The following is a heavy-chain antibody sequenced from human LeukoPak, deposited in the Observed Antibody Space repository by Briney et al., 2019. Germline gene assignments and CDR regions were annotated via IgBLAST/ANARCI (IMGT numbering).Heavy chain of an antibody. CDR3: SGYDYVWRGDY. D-gene: IGHD3-16*01. V-gene: IGHV3-23*01. CDR1: GFTFSSYA. CDR2: ISGSGGST. J-gene: IGHJ4*02. Sequence: GGSLRLSCAASGFTFSSYAMSWVRQAPGKGLEWVSAISGSGGSTYYADSVKGRFTISRDNSKNTLYLQMNSLKTEDTAVYFCSGYDYVWRGDYWGQGTLVTVSS.